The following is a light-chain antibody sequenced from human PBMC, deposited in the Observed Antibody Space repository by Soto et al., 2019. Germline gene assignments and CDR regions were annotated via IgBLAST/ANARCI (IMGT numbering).Light chain of an antibody. CDR2: AAS. CDR3: QQSYSTPPVT. CDR1: QSISSY. V-gene: IGKV1-39*01. Sequence: DLQMTQSPSSLSASVGDRVTITCRASQSISSYLNWYQQKPGKAPKLLIYAASSLQSGVPSRFSGSGSGTNLPLTISSLQPEDFATYYCQQSYSTPPVTFGGGTKVEIK. J-gene: IGKJ4*01.